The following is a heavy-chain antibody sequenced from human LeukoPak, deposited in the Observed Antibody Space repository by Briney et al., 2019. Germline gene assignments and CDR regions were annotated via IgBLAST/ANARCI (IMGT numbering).Heavy chain of an antibody. D-gene: IGHD4-17*01. CDR3: ARDSRDDYGDYRYLDY. Sequence: SETLSLTCTVSGDSISSGDYYWSWIRQPAGKGLEWIGRISSSGSTNYNPSLKSRVTISVDTSKNQFSLKLSSVTAADTAVYYCARDSRDDYGDYRYLDYWGQGTLVTVSS. CDR1: GDSISSGDYY. J-gene: IGHJ4*02. CDR2: ISSSGST. V-gene: IGHV4-61*02.